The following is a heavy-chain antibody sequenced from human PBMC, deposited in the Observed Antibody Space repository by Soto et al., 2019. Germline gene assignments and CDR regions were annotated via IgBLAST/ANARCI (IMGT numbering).Heavy chain of an antibody. CDR2: IYYSGST. J-gene: IGHJ4*02. V-gene: IGHV4-31*03. CDR3: ASLYCTNGVCLDY. Sequence: SETLSLPYTVSAGTLSSGGNYCSCIRQHPGKGLEWIGYIYYSGSTYYNPSLKSRVTISVDTSKNQFSLKLSSVTAADTAVYYGASLYCTNGVCLDYWGQGTLVTVAS. CDR1: AGTLSSGGNY. D-gene: IGHD2-8*01.